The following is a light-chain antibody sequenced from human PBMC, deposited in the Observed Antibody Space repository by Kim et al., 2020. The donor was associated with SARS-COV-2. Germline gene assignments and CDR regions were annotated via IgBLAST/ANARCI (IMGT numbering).Light chain of an antibody. CDR1: QSISSY. CDR3: QQSYSTPQT. Sequence: ASVGDRVTITCRASQSISSYLNWYQQKPAKAPKLLIYAASSLQSGVPSRFSGSGSGTDFTLTISSLQPEDFATYYCQQSYSTPQTFGGGTKVDIK. CDR2: AAS. V-gene: IGKV1-39*01. J-gene: IGKJ4*01.